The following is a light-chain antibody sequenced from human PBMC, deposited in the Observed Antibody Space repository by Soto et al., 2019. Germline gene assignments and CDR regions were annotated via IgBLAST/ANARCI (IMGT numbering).Light chain of an antibody. J-gene: IGKJ1*01. CDR2: DAS. V-gene: IGKV3-11*01. CDR1: QSVSSY. Sequence: EIVLTQSPATLSLPPGERATLSCRATQSVSSYLAWYPQKPGQAPWLLIYDASNRATGIPARFSGSGSGTDFTLTISSLEPEDFAVYYCEQRSNWPPWTFGQGTKVEIK. CDR3: EQRSNWPPWT.